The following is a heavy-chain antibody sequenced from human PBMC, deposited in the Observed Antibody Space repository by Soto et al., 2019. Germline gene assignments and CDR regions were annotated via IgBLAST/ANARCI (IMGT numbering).Heavy chain of an antibody. J-gene: IGHJ5*02. CDR3: AKDLQGWGLFGQNWFDP. Sequence: PGGSLRLSCAASGFTFSSYAMSWVRQAPGKGLEWVSAISGSGGSTYYADSVKGRFTISRDNSKNTLYLQMNSLRAEDTAVYYCAKDLQGWGLFGQNWFDPWGQGTLVTVSS. D-gene: IGHD3-10*01. V-gene: IGHV3-23*01. CDR2: ISGSGGST. CDR1: GFTFSSYA.